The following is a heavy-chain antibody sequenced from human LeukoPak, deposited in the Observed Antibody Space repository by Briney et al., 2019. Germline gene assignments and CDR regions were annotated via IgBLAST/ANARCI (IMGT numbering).Heavy chain of an antibody. J-gene: IGHJ4*02. D-gene: IGHD5-12*01. CDR2: MKQDGSEK. CDR1: GINFRGYW. CDR3: ARDLGHTGYDPYDY. Sequence: GGSLRLSCAVSGINFRGYWMAWVRQAPGKGLEWVANMKQDGSEKYYVDSVKGRFTISRDNAKNSLYLEMNSLRVEDTAVYYCARDLGHTGYDPYDYWGQGTLVTVSS. V-gene: IGHV3-7*01.